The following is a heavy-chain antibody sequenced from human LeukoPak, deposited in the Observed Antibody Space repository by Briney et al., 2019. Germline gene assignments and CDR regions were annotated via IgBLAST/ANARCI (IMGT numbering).Heavy chain of an antibody. Sequence: PGRSLRLSCAASGFAFSSHGMHWFRQAPGKGLEWVAGIWFDGSKKLYLDSVKGQLTISRDNVKNMVYLQMDSLRDEDTAVYYCARWFGTWGAFDIWGQGTAVTVSS. V-gene: IGHV3-33*01. CDR3: ARWFGTWGAFDI. CDR2: IWFDGSKK. J-gene: IGHJ3*02. D-gene: IGHD3-10*01. CDR1: GFAFSSHG.